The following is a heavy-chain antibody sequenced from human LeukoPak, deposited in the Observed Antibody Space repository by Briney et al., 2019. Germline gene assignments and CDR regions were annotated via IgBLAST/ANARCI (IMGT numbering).Heavy chain of an antibody. D-gene: IGHD6-19*01. Sequence: PGRSLRLSCAASGFTFDDYAMHWVRQAPGKGLEWVSGISWNSGSIGYADSVKGRFTISRDNAKNSLYLQMNSLRAEDTALYYCAKDPIAVAGKGSYFDYWGQGTLVTVSS. J-gene: IGHJ4*02. CDR1: GFTFDDYA. V-gene: IGHV3-9*01. CDR2: ISWNSGSI. CDR3: AKDPIAVAGKGSYFDY.